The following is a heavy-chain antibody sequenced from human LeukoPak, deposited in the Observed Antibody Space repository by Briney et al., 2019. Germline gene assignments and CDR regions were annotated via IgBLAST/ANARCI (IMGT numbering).Heavy chain of an antibody. D-gene: IGHD1-26*01. CDR1: GYTFTGYY. CDR3: ARQVPYSGSPGSWFDP. V-gene: IGHV1-2*02. CDR2: INPNSGGT. J-gene: IGHJ5*02. Sequence: ASVKVSCKASGYTFTGYYMHWVRQAPGQGLEWMGWINPNSGGTNYAQKFQGRVTMTRDTSISTAYMELRSLRSDDTAVYYCARQVPYSGSPGSWFDPWGQGTLVTVSS.